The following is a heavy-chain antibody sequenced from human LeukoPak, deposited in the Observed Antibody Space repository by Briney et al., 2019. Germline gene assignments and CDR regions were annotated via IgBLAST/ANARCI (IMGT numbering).Heavy chain of an antibody. V-gene: IGHV1-24*01. D-gene: IGHD6-13*01. Sequence: ASVKVSCKVSGYTLTELSMHWVRQAPGKGLEWMGGFDPEDGETIYAQKFQARVTMTEDTSTDTAYMELRSLRSDDTAVYYCARDLMGIAYRGAFYYWGQGTLVTVSS. J-gene: IGHJ4*02. CDR2: FDPEDGET. CDR3: ARDLMGIAYRGAFYY. CDR1: GYTLTELS.